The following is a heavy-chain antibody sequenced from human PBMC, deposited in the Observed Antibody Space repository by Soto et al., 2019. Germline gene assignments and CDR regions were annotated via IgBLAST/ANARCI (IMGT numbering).Heavy chain of an antibody. Sequence: EVQLVQSGGEVKKPGESLKISCKGSGYVFNHYWIAWVRQMPGKGLEWMGIIYPNDADTRYSPSFQGQVTIPADKSTSTAYLQWTSLRTSDTAIYYCARVPSVVAPGNDYFGLDVWGQGTTVTVSS. CDR2: IYPNDADT. V-gene: IGHV5-51*01. D-gene: IGHD3-9*01. CDR1: GYVFNHYW. CDR3: ARVPSVVAPGNDYFGLDV. J-gene: IGHJ6*02.